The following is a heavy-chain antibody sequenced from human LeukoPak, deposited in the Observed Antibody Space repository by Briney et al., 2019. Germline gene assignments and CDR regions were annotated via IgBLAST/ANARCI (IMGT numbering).Heavy chain of an antibody. J-gene: IGHJ6*03. CDR2: IYTSGST. V-gene: IGHV4-4*07. CDR1: GGSISNYY. D-gene: IGHD6-6*01. CDR3: ARAEYSSSFYYYYMDV. Sequence: PSETLSLTCTVSGGSISNYYWSWIRQPAGKGLEWIGRIYTSGSTNYNPSLKSRVTMSVDTSKNQFSLKLSSVTAADTAVYYCARAEYSSSFYYYYMDVWGKGTTVTVSS.